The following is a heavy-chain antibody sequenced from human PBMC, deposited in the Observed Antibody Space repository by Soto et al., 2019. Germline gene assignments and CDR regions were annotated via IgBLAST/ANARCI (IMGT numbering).Heavy chain of an antibody. CDR2: ISGGGDRT. CDR3: AKSGRWYLGDDFGY. D-gene: IGHD6-13*01. J-gene: IGHJ4*02. CDR1: GFTFTSHA. Sequence: EVQLLESGGGLVQPGGSLRLSCAASGFTFTSHALSWVRQAPGRGLERVAAISGGGDRTEFADSVKGRFVISRDNSQNTIYLQVNSRRVEDTTVYYCAKSGRWYLGDDFGYWGQGTLVTVSS. V-gene: IGHV3-23*01.